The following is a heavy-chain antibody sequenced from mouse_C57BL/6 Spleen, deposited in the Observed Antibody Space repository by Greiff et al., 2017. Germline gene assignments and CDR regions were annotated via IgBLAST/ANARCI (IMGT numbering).Heavy chain of an antibody. CDR2: IWSGGST. CDR1: GFSLTSYG. CDR3: AKKVYGYDRDYFDY. D-gene: IGHD2-2*01. J-gene: IGHJ2*01. Sequence: QVQLQQSGPGLVQPSQSLSITCTVSGFSLTSYGVHWVRQPPGKGLEWLGVIWSGGSTDYNAAFISRMSISKDNSKSQVFFKMNSLQADDTAIYYCAKKVYGYDRDYFDYWGQGTTLTVSS. V-gene: IGHV2-4*01.